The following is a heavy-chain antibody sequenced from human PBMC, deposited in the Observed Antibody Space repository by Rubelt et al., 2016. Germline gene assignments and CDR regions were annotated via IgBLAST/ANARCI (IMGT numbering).Heavy chain of an antibody. V-gene: IGHV1-18*01. CDR3: ARERDDYGDY. CDR1: GYTFTSYG. D-gene: IGHD5-24*01. J-gene: IGHJ4*02. Sequence: QVQLVQSGAEVKKPGASVKVSCKASGYTFTSYGISWVRQAPGQGLEWMGWISAYNGNTNYAQKLQSRVTRTNDTTTSTAYRELRSRRSDETAVYYCARERDDYGDYWGQGTLVTVSS. CDR2: ISAYNGNT.